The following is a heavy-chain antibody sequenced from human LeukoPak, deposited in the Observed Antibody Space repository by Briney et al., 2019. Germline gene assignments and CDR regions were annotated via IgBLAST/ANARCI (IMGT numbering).Heavy chain of an antibody. CDR1: GYGFTSYR. J-gene: IGHJ4*02. CDR3: ARPIAAAGTLVAYYFDY. Sequence: GEPLNISCKGSGYGFTSYRIGGVRQMPGKGLEWMGIIYPGDSDTRYSPSFQGQVTISADKSISTAYLQWSSLKASDTAMYYCARPIAAAGTLVAYYFDYWGQGTLVTVSS. V-gene: IGHV5-51*01. CDR2: IYPGDSDT. D-gene: IGHD6-13*01.